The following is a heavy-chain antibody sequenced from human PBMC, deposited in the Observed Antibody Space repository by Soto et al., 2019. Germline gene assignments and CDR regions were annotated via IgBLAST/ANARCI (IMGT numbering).Heavy chain of an antibody. CDR2: TSGSGAST. D-gene: IGHD6-13*01. CDR1: VFTFSNYA. V-gene: IGHV3-23*01. CDR3: ARDRGYSSRTTAPFYYYYGMDV. Sequence: PGGSLRLSCGASVFTFSNYAMSWVRQAPGKGLEWVSTTSGSGASTYYADSVKGRFTISRDNSKNTLYLQMNSLRAEDTAVYYCARDRGYSSRTTAPFYYYYGMDVWGQGTTVTVSS. J-gene: IGHJ6*02.